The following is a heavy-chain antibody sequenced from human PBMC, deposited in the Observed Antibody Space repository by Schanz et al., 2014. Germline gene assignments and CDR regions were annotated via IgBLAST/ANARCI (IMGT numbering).Heavy chain of an antibody. CDR2: IIPVLAIA. J-gene: IGHJ6*02. V-gene: IGHV1-69*04. Sequence: QVHLVQSGAEVRKPGASVKVSCKASGYTFSSYGLSWIRQAPGQGLEWMGRIIPVLAIADYAQKFQGRVTITADKSTSTASMELSSLRSEDTAVYYCARGPSQGYSYGHNIGAYYYGMDVWGQGTTVTVSS. CDR3: ARGPSQGYSYGHNIGAYYYGMDV. D-gene: IGHD5-18*01. CDR1: GYTFSSYG.